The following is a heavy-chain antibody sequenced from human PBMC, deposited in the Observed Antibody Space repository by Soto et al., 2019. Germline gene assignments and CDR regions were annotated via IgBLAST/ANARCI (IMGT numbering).Heavy chain of an antibody. V-gene: IGHV3-15*01. D-gene: IGHD3-9*01. CDR2: IKSKTDGGTT. CDR1: GFTFSNAW. Sequence: GGSLRLSCAASGFTFSNAWMSWVRQAPGKGLEWVGRIKSKTDGGTTDYAAPVKGRFTISRDDSKNTLYLQMNSLKNEDTAVYYCTTGVRYFDWSHDYWGQGTLVTVSS. CDR3: TTGVRYFDWSHDY. J-gene: IGHJ4*02.